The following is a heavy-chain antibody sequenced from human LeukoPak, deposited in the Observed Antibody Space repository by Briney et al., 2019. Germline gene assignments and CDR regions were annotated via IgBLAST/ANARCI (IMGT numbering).Heavy chain of an antibody. CDR1: GFTFGDYA. V-gene: IGHV3-49*04. J-gene: IGHJ4*02. CDR3: ARGGAHDYGDYFDY. D-gene: IGHD4-17*01. Sequence: GGSLRLSCTASGFTFGDYAMSWVRQAPGKGLEWVGFIRSKAYGGTTEYAASVKGRFTISRDDSKSIAYLQMNSLKAEDTAVYYCARGGAHDYGDYFDYWGQGTLVTVSS. CDR2: IRSKAYGGTT.